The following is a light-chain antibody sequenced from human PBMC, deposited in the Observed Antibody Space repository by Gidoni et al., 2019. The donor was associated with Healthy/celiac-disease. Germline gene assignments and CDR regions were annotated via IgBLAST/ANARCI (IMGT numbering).Light chain of an antibody. Sequence: NFMLTQPHSASESPGKTVTISCTGSSGSIASNYVQWYQQRPGSAPTTVIYEDNQRPSGVPDRFSGSIDSSSNSASLTISTLKTEDEADYYCQSYDSSNHVVFGGGTKLTVL. CDR1: SGSIASNY. CDR2: EDN. J-gene: IGLJ2*01. V-gene: IGLV6-57*02. CDR3: QSYDSSNHVV.